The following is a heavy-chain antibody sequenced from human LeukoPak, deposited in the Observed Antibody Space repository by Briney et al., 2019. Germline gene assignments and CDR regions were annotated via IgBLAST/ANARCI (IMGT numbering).Heavy chain of an antibody. CDR2: IWYDGSNK. J-gene: IGHJ4*02. Sequence: GGSLRLSCAASGFTFSSYGMHWVRQAPGKGLEWVAVIWYDGSNKYYADSVKGRFTISRDNSKNTLYLQLNSLRAEDTAVYYCARDRYSSSWYTDYWGQGTLVTVSS. CDR1: GFTFSSYG. V-gene: IGHV3-33*01. D-gene: IGHD6-13*01. CDR3: ARDRYSSSWYTDY.